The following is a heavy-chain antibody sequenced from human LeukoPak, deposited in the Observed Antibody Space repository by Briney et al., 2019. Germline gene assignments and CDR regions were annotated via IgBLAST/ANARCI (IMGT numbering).Heavy chain of an antibody. V-gene: IGHV4-34*01. Sequence: SETLSLTCAVYGGSFSGYYWSWIRQPPGKGLEWIGEINHSGSTNYNPSLKSRVTISVDTSKNQFSLKLSSVTAADTAVYYCARPGAAIGKGYFQYWGQGTLVTVSS. D-gene: IGHD2-2*02. CDR1: GGSFSGYY. J-gene: IGHJ1*01. CDR2: INHSGST. CDR3: ARPGAAIGKGYFQY.